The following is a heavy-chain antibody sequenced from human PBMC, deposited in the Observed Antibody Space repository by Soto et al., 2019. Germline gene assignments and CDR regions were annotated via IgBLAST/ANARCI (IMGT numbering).Heavy chain of an antibody. D-gene: IGHD5-18*01. CDR2: IYYSGST. CDR1: GGSISSGDYY. CDR3: ARTSGYSYGYNY. J-gene: IGHJ4*02. Sequence: SETLSLTCTVSGGSISSGDYYWSWIRQPPGKGLEWIGYIYYSGSTYYNPSLKSRVTISVDTSKNQFSLKLSSVTAADTAVYYCARTSGYSYGYNYWGQGTLVTVSS. V-gene: IGHV4-30-4*01.